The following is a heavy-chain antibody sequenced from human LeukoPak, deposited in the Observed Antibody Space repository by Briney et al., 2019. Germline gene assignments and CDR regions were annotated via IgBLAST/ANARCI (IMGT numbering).Heavy chain of an antibody. Sequence: GGSLRLSCAASGFTFSSYAMHWVRQAPGKGLEWVAVISYDGSNKYYADSVKGRSTISRDNSKNTLYLQMNSLRAEDTAVYYCAREGSGWSYYFDYWGQGTLVTVSS. V-gene: IGHV3-30-3*01. D-gene: IGHD6-19*01. CDR2: ISYDGSNK. CDR3: AREGSGWSYYFDY. J-gene: IGHJ4*02. CDR1: GFTFSSYA.